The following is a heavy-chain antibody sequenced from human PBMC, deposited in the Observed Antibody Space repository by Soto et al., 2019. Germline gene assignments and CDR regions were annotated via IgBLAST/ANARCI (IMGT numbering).Heavy chain of an antibody. CDR3: ARRRYCFAGYYSQYYYGMDS. CDR2: VIPVLGVT. D-gene: IGHD3-9*01. J-gene: IGHJ6*02. Sequence: QVQLVQSGAELKKPGSSVKVSCRSGGDTFSSYTVSWVRQAPGQGLEWMGRVIPVLGVTNYARKLQGRVSITAEKTTSIAYLELRRLTSGDSGVYYCARRRYCFAGYYSQYYYGMDSWGQGTRVIVSS. CDR1: GDTFSSYT. V-gene: IGHV1-69*02.